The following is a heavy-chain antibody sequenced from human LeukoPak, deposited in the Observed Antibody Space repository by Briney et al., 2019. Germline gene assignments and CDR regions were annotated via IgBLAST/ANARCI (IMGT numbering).Heavy chain of an antibody. Sequence: GGSLRLSCAASGFTFSSYSMNWVRQAPGKGLEWVSYISSSSSTIYYADSVKGRFTISRDNAKNSLYLQMNSLRAEDTAVYYCARDLGLYGSGSLNWFDPWGQGTLVTVSS. CDR1: GFTFSSYS. CDR2: ISSSSSTI. J-gene: IGHJ5*02. V-gene: IGHV3-48*01. D-gene: IGHD3-10*01. CDR3: ARDLGLYGSGSLNWFDP.